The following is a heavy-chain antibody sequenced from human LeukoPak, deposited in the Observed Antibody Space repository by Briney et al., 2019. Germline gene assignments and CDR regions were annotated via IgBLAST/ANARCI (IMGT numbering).Heavy chain of an antibody. CDR2: IVVGSGNT. CDR3: AADPSYSSGYRYYFDY. Sequence: SVKVSCKTSGFTFISSAVQWVRQARGQRLEWIGRIVVGSGNTNYAQKFQERVTITRDMSTSTAYMELSSLRSEDTAVYYCAADPSYSSGYRYYFDYWGQGTLVTVSS. D-gene: IGHD3-22*01. V-gene: IGHV1-58*01. CDR1: GFTFISSA. J-gene: IGHJ4*02.